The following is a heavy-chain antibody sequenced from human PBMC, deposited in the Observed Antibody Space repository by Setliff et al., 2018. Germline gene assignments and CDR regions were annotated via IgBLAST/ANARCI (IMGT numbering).Heavy chain of an antibody. CDR3: ARELRSPFWHIDF. Sequence: ASVKVSCKASGGTFKSHAFSWVRQAPGQGLEWMGGTFPMFDRPKYEQKFQDRVKITADGSTNTVHMEVTSLRTEDTAVYYCARELRSPFWHIDFWGQGTLVTVSS. CDR2: TFPMFDRP. D-gene: IGHD3-16*01. V-gene: IGHV1-69*13. CDR1: GGTFKSHA. J-gene: IGHJ4*02.